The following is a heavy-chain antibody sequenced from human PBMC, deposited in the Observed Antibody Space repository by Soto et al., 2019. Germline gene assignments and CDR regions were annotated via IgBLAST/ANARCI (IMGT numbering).Heavy chain of an antibody. CDR2: IYYSGST. D-gene: IGHD4-4*01. J-gene: IGHJ4*02. CDR1: GGSISSSSYY. Sequence: SETLSLTCTVSGGSISSSSYYWSWIRQPPGKGLEWIGYIYYSGSTNYNPSLKSRVTISVDTSKNQFSLKLSSVTAADTAVYYCARAIDYSNYFDYWGQGTLVTVSS. V-gene: IGHV4-61*01. CDR3: ARAIDYSNYFDY.